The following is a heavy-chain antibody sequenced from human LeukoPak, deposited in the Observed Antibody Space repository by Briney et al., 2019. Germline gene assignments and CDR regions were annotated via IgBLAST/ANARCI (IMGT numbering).Heavy chain of an antibody. J-gene: IGHJ5*02. D-gene: IGHD2-2*01. CDR2: FSAYKGNT. CDR3: ARSSSTRVSDVRFDP. Sequence: ASVKVSCKASRYAFTSYGISWVRPAPGQGLEWMGRFSAYKGNTNYAQKLQGRVTMTTDTSTSTAYMERRSLRSDDTAVYYCARSSSTRVSDVRFDPWGQGTLVTVSS. V-gene: IGHV1-18*01. CDR1: RYAFTSYG.